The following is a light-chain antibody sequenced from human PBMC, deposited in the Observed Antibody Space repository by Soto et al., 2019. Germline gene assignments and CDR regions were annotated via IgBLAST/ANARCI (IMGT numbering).Light chain of an antibody. CDR1: TGAVTGGYY. Sequence: QTVVTQEPSLTVSPGGTVTLTCASSTGAVTGGYYPNWFQQKPGQAPRALIYSTNNRHSWTPARFSGSLLGGKAVLTLSGVQPEDEAEYYCLLYYGAYVVFGGGTKLTVL. CDR3: LLYYGAYVV. CDR2: STN. J-gene: IGLJ2*01. V-gene: IGLV7-43*01.